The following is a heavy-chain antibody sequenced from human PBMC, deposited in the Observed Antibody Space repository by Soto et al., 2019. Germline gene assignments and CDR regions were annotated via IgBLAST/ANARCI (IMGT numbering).Heavy chain of an antibody. J-gene: IGHJ4*02. D-gene: IGHD5-12*01. CDR3: AREKGYISGPKNFDY. CDR1: GGSISSYY. Sequence: TLSLTCTVSGGSISSYYWSWIRQPAGKGLEWIGYIYDSGSSYYNPSLKSRVTMSVDTSKNQFSLKLSSVTAADTAVYYCAREKGYISGPKNFDYWGQGTLVTVSS. CDR2: IYDSGSS. V-gene: IGHV4-59*06.